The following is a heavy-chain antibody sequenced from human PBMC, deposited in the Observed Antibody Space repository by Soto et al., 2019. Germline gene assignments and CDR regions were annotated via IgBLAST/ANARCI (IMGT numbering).Heavy chain of an antibody. V-gene: IGHV3-15*01. D-gene: IGHD2-2*01. CDR1: GFTFSNAW. Sequence: AGGSLRLSCAASGFTFSNAWMSWVRQAPGKGLEWVGRIKSKTDVGTTDYAAPVKGRFTISRDDSKKTLYLQMNSLKTEDTAVYYCTTVKYQLLDYYYYGMDVWGQGTTVTVSS. J-gene: IGHJ6*02. CDR2: IKSKTDVGTT. CDR3: TTVKYQLLDYYYYGMDV.